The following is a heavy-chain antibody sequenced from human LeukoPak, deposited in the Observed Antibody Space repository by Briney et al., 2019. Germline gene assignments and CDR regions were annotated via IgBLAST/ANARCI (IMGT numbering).Heavy chain of an antibody. D-gene: IGHD3-10*01. Sequence: PPETLSPTCPVSGGSPSSSSYYWGWIRQPPGKGREWSGGIFYSATTYYNPSLKSRVTISVDTSKNQFSLKLSSVTAADTAVYYCAREGELDPGPWGQGTLVTVSS. J-gene: IGHJ5*02. CDR2: IFYSATT. V-gene: IGHV4-39*07. CDR1: GGSPSSSSYY. CDR3: AREGELDPGP.